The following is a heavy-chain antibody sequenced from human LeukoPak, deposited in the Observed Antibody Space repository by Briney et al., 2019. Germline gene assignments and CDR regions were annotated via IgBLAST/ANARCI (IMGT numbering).Heavy chain of an antibody. V-gene: IGHV4-61*02. CDR3: AREENDFWSGYSYMDV. D-gene: IGHD3-3*01. CDR1: GGSISSGSYY. Sequence: SETLSLTCTVSGGSISSGSYYWSWIRQPAGKGLECIGRIYTSGSTNYNPSLKSRVTISVDTTKNQFSLKLSSVTAADTAVYYCAREENDFWSGYSYMDVWGKGTTVTVSS. CDR2: IYTSGST. J-gene: IGHJ6*03.